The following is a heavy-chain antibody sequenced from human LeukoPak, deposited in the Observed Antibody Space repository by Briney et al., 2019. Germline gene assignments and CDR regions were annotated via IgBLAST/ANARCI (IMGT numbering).Heavy chain of an antibody. CDR3: AGTTGPWGGY. V-gene: IGHV4-59*08. J-gene: IGHJ4*02. CDR1: GVSITNYF. D-gene: IGHD2/OR15-2a*01. CDR2: IYYTGNT. Sequence: PSETLSLTCTVSGVSITNYFWSGLRQPPGKGREWIGYIYYTGNTNYKPSLKSRVTISVDTSKNQFSLKLSSVTAADTAVYYCAGTTGPWGGYWGQGTLVTVSS.